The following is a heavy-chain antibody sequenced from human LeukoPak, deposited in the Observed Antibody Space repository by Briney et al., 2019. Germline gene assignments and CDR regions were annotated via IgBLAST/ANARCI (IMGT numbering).Heavy chain of an antibody. CDR2: IYYSGST. Sequence: PSETLSLTCTVSGGSISSSSYYWGWIRQPPGKGLEWIGGIYYSGSTYYNPSLKSRVTKSVDTSKNQFSLKLSSVTAADTAVYYCARDLYGDYTSDYWGQGTLVTVSS. V-gene: IGHV4-39*07. CDR1: GGSISSSSYY. CDR3: ARDLYGDYTSDY. J-gene: IGHJ4*02. D-gene: IGHD4-17*01.